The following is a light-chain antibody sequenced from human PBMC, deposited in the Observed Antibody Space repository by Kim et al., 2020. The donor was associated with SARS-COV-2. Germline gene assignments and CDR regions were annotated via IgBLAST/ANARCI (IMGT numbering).Light chain of an antibody. J-gene: IGLJ1*01. V-gene: IGLV2-14*02. CDR2: EVS. CDR3: SSYTSSRTHYV. CDR1: SSDVGSYNL. Sequence: QSVLTQPASVSGSPGQSITISCTGTSSDVGSYNLVSWYQQHPGKAPKLMIYEVSKRPSGVSNRFSGSKSGNTASLTISGLQAEDEADYYCSSYTSSRTHYVFGTGTKVTVL.